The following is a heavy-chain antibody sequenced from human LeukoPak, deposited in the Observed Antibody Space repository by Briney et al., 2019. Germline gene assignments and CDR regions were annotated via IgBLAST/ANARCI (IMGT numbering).Heavy chain of an antibody. CDR3: ARDQRWFDP. J-gene: IGHJ5*02. V-gene: IGHV4-59*01. CDR2: IYYSGST. Sequence: SETLSLTCTVSGGSISSYYWSWIRQPPGKGLEWIGYIYYSGSTNYNPSLKSRVTISVKTSKNQFSLKLRSVTAADTAVYYCARDQRWFDPWGQGTLVTVSS. CDR1: GGSISSYY.